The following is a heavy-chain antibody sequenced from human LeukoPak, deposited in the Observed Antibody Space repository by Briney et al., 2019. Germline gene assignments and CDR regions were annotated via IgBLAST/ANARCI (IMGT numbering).Heavy chain of an antibody. Sequence: GASVKVSCKASGYTFTSYGISWVRQAPGQGLEWMGGIIPIFGTANYAQKFQGRVTITTDESTSTAYMELSSLRSEDTAVYYCARSLGSRDCSSTSCLKYYYYYYMDVWGKGTTVTVSS. CDR3: ARSLGSRDCSSTSCLKYYYYYYMDV. CDR1: GYTFTSYG. J-gene: IGHJ6*03. CDR2: IIPIFGTA. D-gene: IGHD2-2*01. V-gene: IGHV1-69*05.